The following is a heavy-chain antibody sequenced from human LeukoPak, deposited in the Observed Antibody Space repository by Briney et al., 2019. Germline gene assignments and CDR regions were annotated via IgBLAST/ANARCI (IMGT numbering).Heavy chain of an antibody. CDR1: GYTFTSHY. D-gene: IGHD1-26*01. CDR3: ARDWGSHSGSSNWFDP. V-gene: IGHV1-46*01. Sequence: ASVKVSCKASGYTFTSHYMHWVRQAPGQGLEWMGIINPSGGSTSYAQKFQGRVTMTRDTSTSTVYMELSSLGSEDTAVYYCARDWGSHSGSSNWFDPWGQGTLVTVSS. J-gene: IGHJ5*02. CDR2: INPSGGST.